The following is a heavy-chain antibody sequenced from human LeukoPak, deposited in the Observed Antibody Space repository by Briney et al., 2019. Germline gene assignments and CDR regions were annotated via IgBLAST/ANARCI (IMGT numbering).Heavy chain of an antibody. J-gene: IGHJ5*02. CDR2: IIPIFGTA. D-gene: IGHD2-21*02. Sequence: KPGSSVNVSCKASGGTFSSYAISWVRQAPGQGLEWMGRIIPIFGTANYAQKSQGRVTITAEESTSTAYMGVRSLISEDTAVYYCARVIRDPNWFDPWGQGTLVTVSS. V-gene: IGHV1-69*15. CDR3: ARVIRDPNWFDP. CDR1: GGTFSSYA.